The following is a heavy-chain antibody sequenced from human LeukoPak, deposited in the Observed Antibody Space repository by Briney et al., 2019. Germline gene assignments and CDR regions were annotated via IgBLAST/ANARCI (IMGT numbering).Heavy chain of an antibody. CDR3: ARGDSVWFGELSRVGWFDP. J-gene: IGHJ5*02. D-gene: IGHD3-10*01. CDR2: IYTSGST. CDR1: GGSISSGSYY. Sequence: PSETLSLTCTVSGGSISSGSYYWSWIRQPAGKGLEWIGRIYTSGSTNYNPSLKSRVTMSVDTSKNQFSLKLSSVTAADTAVYYCARGDSVWFGELSRVGWFDPWGQGTLVTVSS. V-gene: IGHV4-61*02.